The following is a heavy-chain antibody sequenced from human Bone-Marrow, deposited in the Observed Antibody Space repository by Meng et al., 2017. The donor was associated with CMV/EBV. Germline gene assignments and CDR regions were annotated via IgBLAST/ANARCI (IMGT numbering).Heavy chain of an antibody. Sequence: ASVKVSCKASGHTFTGYYMHWARQAPGQGLEWMGWISAYNGNTNYAQKLQGRVTMTTDTSTRTAYMELRSLRSDDTAVYYCARDGEYCSGGSCQNYYYYGMDVWGQGTTVTVSS. CDR2: ISAYNGNT. CDR3: ARDGEYCSGGSCQNYYYYGMDV. V-gene: IGHV1-18*04. J-gene: IGHJ6*01. D-gene: IGHD2-15*01. CDR1: GHTFTGYY.